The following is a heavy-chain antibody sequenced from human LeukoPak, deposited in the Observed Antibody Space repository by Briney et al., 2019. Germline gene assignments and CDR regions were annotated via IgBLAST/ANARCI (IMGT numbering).Heavy chain of an antibody. V-gene: IGHV4-39*07. J-gene: IGHJ6*03. CDR1: GGSISSSSYY. D-gene: IGHD3-10*01. CDR3: ARRLGVRGVIIYYYYYMDV. CDR2: IYYSGST. Sequence: SETLSLTCTVSGGSISSSSYYWGWIRQPPGKGLEWIGSIYYSGSTYYNPSLKSRVTISVDTSKNQFSLKLSSVTAADTAVYYCARRLGVRGVIIYYYYYMDVWGKGTTVTISS.